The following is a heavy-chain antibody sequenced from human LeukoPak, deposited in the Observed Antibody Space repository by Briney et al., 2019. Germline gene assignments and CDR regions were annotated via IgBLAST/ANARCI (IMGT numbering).Heavy chain of an antibody. CDR1: GYTFTGYY. CDR2: INPNSGGT. CDR3: ARDLWDYYDSSGYYSIDY. Sequence: ASVKVSCKASGYTFTGYYMHWVRQAPGQGLEWMGRINPNSGGTNYAQKFQGRVTMTRGTSISTAYMELGRLRSDDTAVYYCARDLWDYYDSSGYYSIDYWGQGTLVTVSS. D-gene: IGHD3-22*01. J-gene: IGHJ4*02. V-gene: IGHV1-2*06.